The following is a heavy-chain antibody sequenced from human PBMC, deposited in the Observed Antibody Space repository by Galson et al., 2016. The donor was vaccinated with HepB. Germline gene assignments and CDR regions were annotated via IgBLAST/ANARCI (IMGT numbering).Heavy chain of an antibody. V-gene: IGHV3-21*01. Sequence: SLRLSCAASGFSFSSYSMNWVRQAPGKGLEWVSSISLGSTYIDYVDSVKGRFTISRDNAKNSLYLQMNSLRAEDTAVYYCARSPGRIGISDWPDKEYYMDVWGTGTTVTVSS. CDR3: ARSPGRIGISDWPDKEYYMDV. CDR1: GFSFSSYS. CDR2: ISLGSTYI. J-gene: IGHJ6*03. D-gene: IGHD3-9*01.